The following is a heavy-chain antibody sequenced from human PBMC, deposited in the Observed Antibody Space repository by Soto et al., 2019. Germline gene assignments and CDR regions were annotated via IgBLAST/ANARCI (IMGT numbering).Heavy chain of an antibody. D-gene: IGHD3-10*01. J-gene: IGHJ4*02. V-gene: IGHV3-23*01. Sequence: EVQLLESGGGLVQPGGSLSLSCAASGFTFNNYAMTWVRQAPGKGLEWVAAIRGGGVTTSYADSVKGRFTVSRDGSKNTLYLQMSRLRAEDTALYYCAKGRGGSGSLTPRVDFWGQGTLVTVSS. CDR3: AKGRGGSGSLTPRVDF. CDR2: IRGGGVTT. CDR1: GFTFNNYA.